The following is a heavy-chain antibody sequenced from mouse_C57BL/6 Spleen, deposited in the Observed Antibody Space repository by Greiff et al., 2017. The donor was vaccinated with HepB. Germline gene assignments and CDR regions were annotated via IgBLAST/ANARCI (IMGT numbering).Heavy chain of an antibody. V-gene: IGHV5-9-1*02. J-gene: IGHJ1*03. CDR2: ISSGGDYI. CDR3: TRDLITTVVGRGYFDV. D-gene: IGHD1-1*01. CDR1: GFTFSSYA. Sequence: EVQWVESGEGLVKPGGSLKLSCAASGFTFSSYAMSWVRQTPEKRLEWVAYISSGGDYIYYADTVKGRFTISRDNARNTLYLQMSSLKSEDTAMYYCTRDLITTVVGRGYFDVWGTGTTVTVSS.